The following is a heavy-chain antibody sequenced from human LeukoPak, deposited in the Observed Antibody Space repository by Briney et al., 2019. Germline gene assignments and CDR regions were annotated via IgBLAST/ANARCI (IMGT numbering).Heavy chain of an antibody. CDR1: GFSFSDYW. D-gene: IGHD4-11*01. CDR2: IKTDGSVT. Sequence: PGGSLRLSCAASGFSFSDYWMGWVRQAPGKGLVWVSNIKTDGSVTNYADSVKGRSTISRDNAKNTLYLQMNSLRAEDTAVYYCGRDNNYKVDVWGKGTTVTVSS. J-gene: IGHJ6*04. CDR3: GRDNNYKVDV. V-gene: IGHV3-74*01.